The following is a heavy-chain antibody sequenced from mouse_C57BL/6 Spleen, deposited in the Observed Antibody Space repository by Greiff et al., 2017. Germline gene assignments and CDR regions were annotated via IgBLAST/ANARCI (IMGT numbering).Heavy chain of an antibody. CDR1: GFTFSDYG. D-gene: IGHD3-2*02. CDR3: ARSSGYVGVY. CDR2: ISSGSSTI. V-gene: IGHV5-17*01. J-gene: IGHJ2*01. Sequence: EVMLVESGGGLVKPGGSLKLSCAASGFTFSDYGMHWVRQAPEKGLEWVAYISSGSSTIYYADTVKGRFTISRDNAKNTLFLQMTSLRSEDTAMYYCARSSGYVGVYWGQGTTLTVSS.